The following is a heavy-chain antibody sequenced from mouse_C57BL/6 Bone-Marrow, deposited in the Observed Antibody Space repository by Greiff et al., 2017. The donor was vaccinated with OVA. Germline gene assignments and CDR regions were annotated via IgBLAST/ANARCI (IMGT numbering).Heavy chain of an antibody. V-gene: IGHV2-5*01. CDR3: AKNKGNRGFRGFAF. J-gene: IGHJ3*01. D-gene: IGHD2-14*01. CDR1: GFSLTSYG. CDR2: IWRGGST. Sequence: VHLVESGPGLVQPSQSLSITCTVSGFSLTSYGVHWVRQSPGKGLEWLGVIWRGGSTDYNAAFMSRLSITKDNSKSQVFFKMNSLQADDTAIYYCAKNKGNRGFRGFAFWGQGTLVTVSA.